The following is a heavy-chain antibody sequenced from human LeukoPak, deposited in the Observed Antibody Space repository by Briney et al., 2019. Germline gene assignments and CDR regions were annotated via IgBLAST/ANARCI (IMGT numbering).Heavy chain of an antibody. Sequence: SVKVSCKASGGTFSSYAISWVRQAPGQGLEWMGGIIPIFGTANYAQKFQGRVTITADKSTSTAYMELSSLRSEDTAVYYCARGALGYCSGGSCWADDAFDIWGQGTMVTVSS. CDR1: GGTFSSYA. D-gene: IGHD2-15*01. CDR3: ARGALGYCSGGSCWADDAFDI. V-gene: IGHV1-69*06. J-gene: IGHJ3*02. CDR2: IIPIFGTA.